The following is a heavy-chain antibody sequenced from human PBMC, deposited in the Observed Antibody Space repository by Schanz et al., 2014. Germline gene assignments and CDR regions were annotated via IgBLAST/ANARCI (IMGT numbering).Heavy chain of an antibody. CDR3: ARLSVAGRPHVNYWYFDL. J-gene: IGHJ2*01. V-gene: IGHV1-18*01. Sequence: QVQLVQSEAEVKKPGSSVKVSCKASGGTFSSYTISWVRQAPGQGLEWMGWISPYNGNTNYAQKLQGRVTMTADTSTSTAYMELSRLKSDDTAVYYCARLSVAGRPHVNYWYFDLWGRGTLVTVSS. CDR2: ISPYNGNT. CDR1: GGTFSSYT. D-gene: IGHD6-19*01.